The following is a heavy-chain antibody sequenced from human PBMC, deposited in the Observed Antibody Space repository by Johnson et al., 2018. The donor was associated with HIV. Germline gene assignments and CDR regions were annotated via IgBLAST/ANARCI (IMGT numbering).Heavy chain of an antibody. CDR3: ARACRDGYTCDAFDI. Sequence: VQLVESGGGLVQPGGSLRLSCAASGFTVSSYYMTWVRQAPGKGLEWVSVLFSGVTTYYADSVKGRFTISRDSSKNTRYLQMNSLRAEDTAVYYCARACRDGYTCDAFDIWGQGTMVTVSS. CDR2: LFSGVTT. CDR1: GFTVSSYY. V-gene: IGHV3-66*01. D-gene: IGHD5-24*01. J-gene: IGHJ3*02.